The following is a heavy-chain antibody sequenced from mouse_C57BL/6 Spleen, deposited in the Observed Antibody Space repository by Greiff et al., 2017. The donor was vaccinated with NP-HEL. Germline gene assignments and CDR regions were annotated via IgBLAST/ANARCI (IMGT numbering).Heavy chain of an antibody. Sequence: QVQLQQSGAELVKPGASVKMSCKASGYTFTSYWMHWVKQRPIQGLEWIGNIDPSDSETHYNQKFKDKATLTVDKSSSTAYMQLSSLTSEDSAVYYCARGGSYDGYVDYWGQGTTLTVSS. CDR3: ARGGSYDGYVDY. CDR2: IDPSDSET. D-gene: IGHD2-3*01. V-gene: IGHV1-52*01. CDR1: GYTFTSYW. J-gene: IGHJ2*01.